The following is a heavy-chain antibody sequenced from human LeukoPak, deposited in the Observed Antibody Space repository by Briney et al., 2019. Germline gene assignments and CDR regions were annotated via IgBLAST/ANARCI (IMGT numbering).Heavy chain of an antibody. J-gene: IGHJ4*02. CDR3: ARRRRGRLPDY. CDR2: ISSSSSYI. Sequence: GGSLRLSCAASGFTFSSYSMNWVRQAPGKGLEWVSSISSSSSYIYYADSVKGRFTISRDNAKNSLHLQMNSLRAEDTAVYYCARRRRGRLPDYWGQGTLVTVSS. V-gene: IGHV3-21*01. D-gene: IGHD3-16*01. CDR1: GFTFSSYS.